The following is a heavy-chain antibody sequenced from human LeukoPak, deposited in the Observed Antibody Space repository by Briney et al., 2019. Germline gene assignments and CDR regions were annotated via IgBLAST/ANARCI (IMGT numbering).Heavy chain of an antibody. Sequence: SETLSLTCNVAGDSISSGSYYWSWIRQPAGKGLEWIGRIYSSGRTNYNPSLKSRLTISIDTSKNQFSLRLSSVTAADTAVYYCARARSVRRITMVRGAYYYFDYWGQGTLVTVSS. D-gene: IGHD3-10*01. CDR1: GDSISSGSYY. CDR3: ARARSVRRITMVRGAYYYFDY. CDR2: IYSSGRT. V-gene: IGHV4-61*02. J-gene: IGHJ4*02.